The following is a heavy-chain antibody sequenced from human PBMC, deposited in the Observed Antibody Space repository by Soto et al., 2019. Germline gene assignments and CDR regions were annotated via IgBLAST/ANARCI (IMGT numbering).Heavy chain of an antibody. CDR3: TKSSGGSSSVGMDY. D-gene: IGHD6-6*01. J-gene: IGHJ4*02. V-gene: IGHV3-30*04. CDR2: ITRDGYNK. Sequence: QVQLVESGGGVVQPGRSLRLSCAVSGFIFKNYALNWVRQAPGKGLGWVASITRDGYNKYYADSVKGRFTICRDNSKNTLSLQMTALRVEDSSVYYCTKSSGGSSSVGMDYWGPGTLVTVSS. CDR1: GFIFKNYA.